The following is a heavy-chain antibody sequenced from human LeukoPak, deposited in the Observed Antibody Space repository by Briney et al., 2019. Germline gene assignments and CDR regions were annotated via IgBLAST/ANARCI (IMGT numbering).Heavy chain of an antibody. V-gene: IGHV3-7*01. Sequence: GGSLRLSCAASGFTFSTYWMGWVRQAPGKGLEWVANIKQDGSEKYYVDSVKGRFTISRDNAKNSLYLQMNGLRAEDTAVYYCARDLSGGSGSYYIGPGYWGQGTLVTVSS. J-gene: IGHJ4*02. CDR2: IKQDGSEK. CDR1: GFTFSTYW. D-gene: IGHD3-10*01. CDR3: ARDLSGGSGSYYIGPGY.